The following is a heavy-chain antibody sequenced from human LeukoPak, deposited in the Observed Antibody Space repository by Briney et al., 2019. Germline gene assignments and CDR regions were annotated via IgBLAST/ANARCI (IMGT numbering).Heavy chain of an antibody. CDR1: GGSISSSNW. CDR3: AREDGDYAGFDY. D-gene: IGHD4-17*01. J-gene: IGHJ4*02. Sequence: SETLSLTCAVSGGSISSSNWWSWVRQPPGKGLEWIGYIYYSGSTYYNPSLKSRVTISVDTSKNQFSLKLSSVTAADTAVYYCAREDGDYAGFDYWGQGTLVTVSS. V-gene: IGHV4-30-4*01. CDR2: IYYSGST.